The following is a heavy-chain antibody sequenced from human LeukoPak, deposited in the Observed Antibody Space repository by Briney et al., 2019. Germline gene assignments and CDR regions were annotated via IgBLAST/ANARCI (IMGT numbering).Heavy chain of an antibody. Sequence: GGSLRLSCEASGFTFSSYWMHWVRQVPGKGLVWVSRINSGGSSTSHADSVKGRFTISRDNAKNTLYLQMNSLRAEDTAVYYCARGGDYPFDYWGQGTLVSVSS. D-gene: IGHD4-17*01. V-gene: IGHV3-74*01. CDR3: ARGGDYPFDY. J-gene: IGHJ4*02. CDR2: INSGGSST. CDR1: GFTFSSYW.